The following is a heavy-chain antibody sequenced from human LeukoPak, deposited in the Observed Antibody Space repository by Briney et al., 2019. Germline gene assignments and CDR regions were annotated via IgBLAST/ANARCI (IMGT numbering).Heavy chain of an antibody. D-gene: IGHD3-3*01. CDR1: GGSISGYY. J-gene: IGHJ4*02. CDR3: ASLGATYYDSWSGYYDGDGSDY. Sequence: PSETLSLTCTVSGGSISGYYWSWIRQPPGKGLEWIGYIYTSGSTNYNPSLKSRVTISVDTSKNQFSLKLSSVTAADTAVYYCASLGATYYDSWSGYYDGDGSDYWGQGTLVTVSS. CDR2: IYTSGST. V-gene: IGHV4-4*09.